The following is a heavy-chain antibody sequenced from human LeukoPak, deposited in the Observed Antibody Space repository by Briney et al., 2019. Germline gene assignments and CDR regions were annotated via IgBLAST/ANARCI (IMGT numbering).Heavy chain of an antibody. CDR3: ARTKALWFGEFLN. V-gene: IGHV4-34*01. J-gene: IGHJ4*02. D-gene: IGHD3-10*01. CDR2: INHSGST. CDR1: GGSFSGYY. Sequence: SETLSLTCAVYGGSFSGYYWSWIRQPPGKGLEWIGEINHSGSTNYNPSLKSRVTISVDTSKNQFSLKLSSVTAADTAVYYCARTKALWFGEFLNWGQGTLVTVSS.